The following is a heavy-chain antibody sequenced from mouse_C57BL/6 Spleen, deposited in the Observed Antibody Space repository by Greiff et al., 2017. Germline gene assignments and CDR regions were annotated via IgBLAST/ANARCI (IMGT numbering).Heavy chain of an antibody. Sequence: VQLQQSGAELVKPGASVKIFCKASGYAFSSYWMNWVKQRPGKGLVWIGQISPGDGDTNYTGKFKGKTTLTADKSSSTAYMQLSSLTSEDSAVYFCARSLDDYYAMDYWGQGTSVTVSS. V-gene: IGHV1-80*01. CDR1: GYAFSSYW. D-gene: IGHD6-1*01. CDR3: ARSLDDYYAMDY. CDR2: ISPGDGDT. J-gene: IGHJ4*01.